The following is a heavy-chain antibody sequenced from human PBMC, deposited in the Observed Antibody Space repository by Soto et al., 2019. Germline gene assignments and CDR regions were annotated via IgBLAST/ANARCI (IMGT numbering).Heavy chain of an antibody. J-gene: IGHJ5*02. D-gene: IGHD1-20*01. CDR3: AHHTITPVTNWFDP. V-gene: IGHV2-5*01. CDR1: GFSLTTSGVG. Sequence: SGPTLVNPTQTLTLTCTFSGFSLTTSGVGVGWIRQPPGKALEWLALIYWNDDKRYSPSLKGRLTITKDTSKNQVVLALTNMDPVDTATYYCAHHTITPVTNWFDPWGLGTLVTVSS. CDR2: IYWNDDK.